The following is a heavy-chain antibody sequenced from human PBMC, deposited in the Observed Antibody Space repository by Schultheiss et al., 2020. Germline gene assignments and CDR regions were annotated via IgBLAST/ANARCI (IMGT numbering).Heavy chain of an antibody. CDR3: ARDRGNYYDSSGYRGYFDY. CDR2: ISYDGSNK. V-gene: IGHV3-30*03. Sequence: GGSLRLSCAASGFTFSSYSMNWVRQAPGKGLEWLAVISYDGSNKYYADSVKGRFTISRDNSKNTLYLQMNSLRAEDTAVYYCARDRGNYYDSSGYRGYFDYWGQGTLVTVSS. CDR1: GFTFSSYS. J-gene: IGHJ4*02. D-gene: IGHD3-22*01.